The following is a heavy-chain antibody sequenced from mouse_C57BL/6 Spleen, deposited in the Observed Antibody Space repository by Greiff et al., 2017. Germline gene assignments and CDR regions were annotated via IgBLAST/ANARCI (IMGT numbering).Heavy chain of an antibody. Sequence: EVQLQQSGPELVKPGASVKISCKASGYTFTDYYMNWVKQSHGKSLEWIGDINPNNGGTSYNQKFKGKATLTVDKSSSTAYMELRSLTSEGSAVYYCARGTIVTRWYFDVWGTGTTVTVSS. D-gene: IGHD2-5*01. CDR1: GYTFTDYY. V-gene: IGHV1-26*01. J-gene: IGHJ1*03. CDR2: INPNNGGT. CDR3: ARGTIVTRWYFDV.